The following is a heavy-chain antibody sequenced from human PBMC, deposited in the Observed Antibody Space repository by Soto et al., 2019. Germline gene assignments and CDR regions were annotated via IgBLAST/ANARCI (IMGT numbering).Heavy chain of an antibody. Sequence: PGGSLRLSCAASGFTFTYAWMSWVRQAPGKGPEWVGRIKSKTDGGTTDYAAPVKGRFTISRDDSKDTLYLQMNSLKIGDTAVYYCTHDYGDYRYYFDYWGPGTLVTVSS. D-gene: IGHD4-17*01. CDR3: THDYGDYRYYFDY. V-gene: IGHV3-15*01. CDR2: IKSKTDGGTT. CDR1: GFTFTYAW. J-gene: IGHJ4*02.